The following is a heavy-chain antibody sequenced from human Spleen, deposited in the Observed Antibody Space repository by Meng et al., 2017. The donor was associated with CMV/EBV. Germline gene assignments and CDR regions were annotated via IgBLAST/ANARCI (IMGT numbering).Heavy chain of an antibody. CDR2: IIPILGKA. V-gene: IGHV1-69*10. D-gene: IGHD2-21*01. CDR1: GGTFSSYA. Sequence: SVKVSCKASGGTFSSYAVSWVRQAPGQGLEWMGGIIPILGKANYAQKFQGRVTFTADKSTSTAYMELSSLKSEDTAVYYCAISEGRVVIAINYFDYWGQGMLVTVSS. J-gene: IGHJ4*02. CDR3: AISEGRVVIAINYFDY.